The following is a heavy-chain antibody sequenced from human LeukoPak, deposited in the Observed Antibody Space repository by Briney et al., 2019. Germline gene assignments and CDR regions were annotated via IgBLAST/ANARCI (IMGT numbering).Heavy chain of an antibody. Sequence: ASVKVSCKVSGYTLTELSMHWVRQAPGKGLERMGGFDPEDGETIYAQKFQGRVTMTEDTSTDTAYMELSSLRSEDTAVYYCATMVAASRARFDYWGQGTLVTVSS. V-gene: IGHV1-24*01. J-gene: IGHJ4*02. CDR2: FDPEDGET. CDR3: ATMVAASRARFDY. D-gene: IGHD2-15*01. CDR1: GYTLTELS.